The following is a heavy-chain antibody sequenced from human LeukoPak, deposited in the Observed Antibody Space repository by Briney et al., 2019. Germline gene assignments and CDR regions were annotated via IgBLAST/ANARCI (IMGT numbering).Heavy chain of an antibody. CDR3: ARGKIDF. CDR1: GFTLIDYW. J-gene: IGHJ4*02. V-gene: IGHV3-7*01. Sequence: GGSLRLSCAASGFTLIDYWMMWVRQTPEKGLEWVANINTDGSAEYYGDSVKGRFTISRDNAKNSLSLQMNSLRVEDTALYYCARGKIDFWGQGILVTVSS. CDR2: INTDGSAE.